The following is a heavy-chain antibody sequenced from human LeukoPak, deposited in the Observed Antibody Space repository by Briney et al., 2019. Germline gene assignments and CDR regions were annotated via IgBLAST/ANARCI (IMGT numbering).Heavy chain of an antibody. V-gene: IGHV3-43*01. D-gene: IGHD4-23*01. CDR2: ISRNGAVT. CDR1: GLIFDDYT. CDR3: ASDDYGGFDI. Sequence: GGSLRLSCAASGLIFDDYTMHWVRQAPGKGLEWVSLISRNGAVTKYADSVRGRFTVSRDNAKNSLYLQMNSLRAEDTAVYYCASDDYGGFDIWGQGTMVTVSS. J-gene: IGHJ3*02.